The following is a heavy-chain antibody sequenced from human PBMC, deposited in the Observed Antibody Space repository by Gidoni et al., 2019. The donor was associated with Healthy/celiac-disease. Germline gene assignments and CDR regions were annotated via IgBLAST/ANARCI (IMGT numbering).Heavy chain of an antibody. V-gene: IGHV3-30*18. Sequence: QVQLVESGGGVVQPGRSLRLSCAASGFTFSSYGMHWVRQAPGKGLEWVAVISYDGSNKYYADSVKGRFTIARDNSKNTLYLQMNSLRAEDTAVYYCANAPEATGAFDIWGQGTMVTVSS. CDR3: ANAPEATGAFDI. J-gene: IGHJ3*02. D-gene: IGHD5-12*01. CDR2: ISYDGSNK. CDR1: GFTFSSYG.